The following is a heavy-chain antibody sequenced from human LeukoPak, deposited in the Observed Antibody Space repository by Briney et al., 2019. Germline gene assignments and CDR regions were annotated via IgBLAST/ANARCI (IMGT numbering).Heavy chain of an antibody. D-gene: IGHD3-22*01. J-gene: IGHJ4*02. CDR2: IYSSGSA. CDR3: ARDRDYYDSSGHSETYFDY. CDR1: VGSISSGGYY. V-gene: IGHV4-31*03. Sequence: PSDTLSLTCTVSVGSISSGGYYWSWIHQHPGKSLERIGYIYSSGSAYYNPSLKSRVTISVDTSKNQFSLKLSSVTAADTAVYYCARDRDYYDSSGHSETYFDYWGQGTLVTVSS.